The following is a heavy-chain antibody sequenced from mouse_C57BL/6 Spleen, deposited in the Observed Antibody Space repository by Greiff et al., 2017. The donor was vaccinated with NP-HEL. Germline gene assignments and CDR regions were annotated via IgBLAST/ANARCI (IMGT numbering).Heavy chain of an antibody. D-gene: IGHD1-1*01. CDR3: SRPLYYGSSYVPYYAMDY. V-gene: IGHV14-2*01. J-gene: IGHJ4*01. Sequence: EVQLQQSGAELVKPGASVKLSCTASGFNIKDYYMHWVKQRTEQGLEWIGRIDPEDGETKYAPKFQGKATLTAVTSSNTDYLQHSSLTSEDTAVYYCSRPLYYGSSYVPYYAMDYWGQGTSVTVSS. CDR2: IDPEDGET. CDR1: GFNIKDYY.